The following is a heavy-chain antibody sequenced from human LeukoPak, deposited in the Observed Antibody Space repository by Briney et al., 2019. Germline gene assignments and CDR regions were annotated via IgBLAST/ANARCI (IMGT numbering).Heavy chain of an antibody. CDR2: IYYSGST. CDR3: ASSITIFGVVILHDAFDI. D-gene: IGHD3-3*01. CDR1: GGSISSGDYY. V-gene: IGHV4-30-4*01. Sequence: SETLSLTCTVSGGSISSGDYYWGWIRQPPGKGLEWIGYIYYSGSTYYNPSLKSRVTISVDTSKNRFSLKLSSVTAADTAVYYCASSITIFGVVILHDAFDIWGQGTMVTVSS. J-gene: IGHJ3*02.